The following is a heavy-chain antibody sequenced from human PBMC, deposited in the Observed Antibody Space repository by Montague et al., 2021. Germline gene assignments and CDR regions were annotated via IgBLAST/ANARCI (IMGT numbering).Heavy chain of an antibody. CDR2: IYHSGRT. Sequence: SETLSLTCAVYGGSFSANNWSWIRQRQAKGLEWIGEIYHSGRTNYNPSFKSRVSMSVDTYKNQFSLKLSSVTAADTAMYFCARGSRPHYDFWTGYSPYFDSWGQGTLVTVSS. D-gene: IGHD3-3*01. CDR1: GGSFSANN. J-gene: IGHJ4*02. CDR3: ARGSRPHYDFWTGYSPYFDS. V-gene: IGHV4-34*01.